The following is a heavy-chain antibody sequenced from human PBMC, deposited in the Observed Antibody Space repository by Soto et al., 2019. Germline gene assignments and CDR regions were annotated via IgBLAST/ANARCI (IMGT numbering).Heavy chain of an antibody. CDR2: TYYRSKWYN. J-gene: IGHJ6*02. D-gene: IGHD3-16*01. Sequence: SQALSLTCAISGDSVSSNSAALNWIRQSPSRGLEWLGRTYYRSKWYNDYAVSVKSRITINPDTSKSQFSLQLNSVTPEDTAVYSCDRSLALMGHGMDVSGQGTTVTVSS. CDR3: DRSLALMGHGMDV. CDR1: GDSVSSNSAA. V-gene: IGHV6-1*01.